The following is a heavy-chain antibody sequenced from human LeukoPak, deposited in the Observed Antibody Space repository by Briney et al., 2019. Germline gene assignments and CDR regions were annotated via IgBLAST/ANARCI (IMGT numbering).Heavy chain of an antibody. CDR1: GFTFSSYW. J-gene: IGHJ5*02. Sequence: PGGSLRPSCAASGFTFSSYWMQWVRQAPGKGLVWVSRINSDGSSTSYADSVKGRFTISRDNAKNTLYLQMNSLRAEDTAVYYCASWDLLPLDPWGQGTLVTVSS. CDR2: INSDGSST. D-gene: IGHD2-15*01. V-gene: IGHV3-74*01. CDR3: ASWDLLPLDP.